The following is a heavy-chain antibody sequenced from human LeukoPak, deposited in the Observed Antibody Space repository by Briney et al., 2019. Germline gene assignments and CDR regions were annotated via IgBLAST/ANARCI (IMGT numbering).Heavy chain of an antibody. J-gene: IGHJ4*02. V-gene: IGHV4-30-2*01. CDR1: GCSISSGGYS. Sequence: PSQTLSLTCAVSGCSISSGGYSWSWIRQPPGNGLEWIGYIYHSGSTYYNPSLKSRVTISVDRSKNQFSLKLSSVTAADTAVYYCASSGSSRYYFDYWGQGTLVTVSS. CDR2: IYHSGST. CDR3: ASSGSSRYYFDY. D-gene: IGHD1-26*01.